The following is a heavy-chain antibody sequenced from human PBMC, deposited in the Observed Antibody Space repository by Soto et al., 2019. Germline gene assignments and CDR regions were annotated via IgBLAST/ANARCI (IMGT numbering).Heavy chain of an antibody. CDR2: ISYDGSNK. CDR1: GFTFSSYA. CDR3: ARAQEYDFWSGSPYYYYGMDV. D-gene: IGHD3-3*01. Sequence: VQLVESGGGVVQPGRSLRLSCAASGFTFSSYAMHWVRQAPGKGLEWVAVISYDGSNKYYADSVKGRFTISRDNSKNTLYLQMNSLRAEDTAVYYCARAQEYDFWSGSPYYYYGMDVWGQGTTVTVSS. V-gene: IGHV3-30-3*01. J-gene: IGHJ6*02.